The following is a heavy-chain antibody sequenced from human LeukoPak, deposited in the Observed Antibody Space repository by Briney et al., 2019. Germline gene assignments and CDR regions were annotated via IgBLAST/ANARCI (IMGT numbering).Heavy chain of an antibody. CDR1: GFTFSSYA. D-gene: IGHD6-19*01. V-gene: IGHV3-23*01. CDR3: AKLPFEQWLGNNWFDP. CDR2: ISGSGGST. Sequence: PGGSLGLSCAASGFTFSSYAMSWVRQAPGKGLEWVSVISGSGGSTYYADSVKGRFTISRDNSRNTLFLLMNSLRAEDTALYYCAKLPFEQWLGNNWFDPWGQGTLVTVSS. J-gene: IGHJ5*02.